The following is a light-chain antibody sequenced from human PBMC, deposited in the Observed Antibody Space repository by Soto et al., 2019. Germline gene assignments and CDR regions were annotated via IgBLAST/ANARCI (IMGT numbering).Light chain of an antibody. V-gene: IGLV2-14*01. CDR2: DVS. J-gene: IGLJ2*01. CDR1: SSDVGGYNY. CDR3: SSYTSSSTVV. Sequence: QSALTQPVSVSGSPGQSITISCTGTSSDVGGYNYVSWYQQHPGKAPKLMIYDVSNRPSGVSNRFSGSKSVNTASLTISGLQAEDEADYYCSSYTSSSTVVFGGGTQLTVL.